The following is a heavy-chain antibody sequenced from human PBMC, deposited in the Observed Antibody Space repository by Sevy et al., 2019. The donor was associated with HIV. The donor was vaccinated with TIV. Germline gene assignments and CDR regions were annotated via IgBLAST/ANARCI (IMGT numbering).Heavy chain of an antibody. Sequence: GGSLRLSCAASRFTFDNYAIHWVRQAPGKGLEWVSDINGAGVSANYVDSVRGRFTVSRDNSNDIVYLQMNSLRAGDTARYFCARGMLWSAENGAFDTWGQGTLVTVSS. CDR2: INGAGVSA. CDR3: ARGMLWSAENGAFDT. J-gene: IGHJ3*02. V-gene: IGHV3-23*01. D-gene: IGHD2-21*01. CDR1: RFTFDNYA.